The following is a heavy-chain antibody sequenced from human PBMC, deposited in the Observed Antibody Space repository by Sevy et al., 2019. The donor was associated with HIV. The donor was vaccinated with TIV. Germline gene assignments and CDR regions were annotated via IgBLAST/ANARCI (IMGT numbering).Heavy chain of an antibody. CDR3: ARGGGNGWYYFDY. CDR1: GGTFSTYG. CDR2: IIPILGTV. V-gene: IGHV1-69*01. Sequence: ASVKVSCKAYGGTFSTYGISWVRQAPGQGPEWMGGIIPILGTVNYAQKFQGRVTITADESTKTAYMELSSLRSEDTAVYYCARGGGNGWYYFDYWGQETLVTVSS. D-gene: IGHD6-19*01. J-gene: IGHJ4*02.